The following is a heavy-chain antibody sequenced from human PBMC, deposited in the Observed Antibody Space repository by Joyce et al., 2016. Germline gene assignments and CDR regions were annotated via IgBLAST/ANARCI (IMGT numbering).Heavy chain of an antibody. Sequence: QVQLQESDPGLVKPSETLSLTCTVSGGSISSYYWSWIRQPPGKGLEWIGYIYYRGNTNYNPSLKSRVSISVDTSKNQFSLKLSSVTAADTAVYYCARKYYDSGPFDYWGQGALVTVSS. CDR3: ARKYYDSGPFDY. CDR1: GGSISSYY. CDR2: IYYRGNT. J-gene: IGHJ4*02. D-gene: IGHD3-10*01. V-gene: IGHV4-59*01.